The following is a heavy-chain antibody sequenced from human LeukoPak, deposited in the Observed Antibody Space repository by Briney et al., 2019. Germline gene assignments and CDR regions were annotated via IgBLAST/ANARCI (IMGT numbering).Heavy chain of an antibody. CDR3: ARGGTSGWYPYYFDY. J-gene: IGHJ4*02. CDR2: IYTSGST. CDR1: GGSISSYY. V-gene: IGHV4-4*07. Sequence: SETLSLTCTVSGGSISSYYWSWLRQPAGKGLEWIGRIYTSGSTNYNPFLNSRVTMSVDTSKNQFSLKLSSVTAADTAVYYCARGGTSGWYPYYFDYWGQGTLVTVSS. D-gene: IGHD6-19*01.